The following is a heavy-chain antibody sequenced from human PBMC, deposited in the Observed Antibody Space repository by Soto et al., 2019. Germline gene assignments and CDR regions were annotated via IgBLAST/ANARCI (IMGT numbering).Heavy chain of an antibody. Sequence: GASVKVSCKASGYTFTGYYMHWVRQAPGQGLEWMGWINPNSGGTNYAQKFQGRVTMTRDTSISTAYMELSRLRSDDTAVYYCARQNPGPLRFMGGFISASLGMDVCGQVTAVTVSS. V-gene: IGHV1-2*02. J-gene: IGHJ6*01. CDR2: INPNSGGT. CDR3: ARQNPGPLRFMGGFISASLGMDV. CDR1: GYTFTGYY. D-gene: IGHD3-3*01.